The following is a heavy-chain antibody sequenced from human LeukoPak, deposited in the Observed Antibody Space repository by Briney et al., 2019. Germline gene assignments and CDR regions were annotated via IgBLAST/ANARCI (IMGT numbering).Heavy chain of an antibody. V-gene: IGHV1-69*13. CDR1: GGTFSSYA. D-gene: IGHD3-3*01. CDR3: ARDSTPTIFGGSMAY. J-gene: IGHJ4*02. CDR2: IIPIFGTA. Sequence: SVKVSCKASGGTFSSYAISWVRQAPGQGFEWMGGIIPIFGTANYAQKFQGRVTITADESTSTAYMELSSLRSEDTAVYYCARDSTPTIFGGSMAYWGQGTLVTVSS.